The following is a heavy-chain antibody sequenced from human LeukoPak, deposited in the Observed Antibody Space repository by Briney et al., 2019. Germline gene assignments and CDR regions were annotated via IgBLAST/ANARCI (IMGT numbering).Heavy chain of an antibody. CDR1: GGSISSYY. CDR3: ASVRGYSSGWYASGFDP. Sequence: SETLSLTCTVSGGSISSYYWSWIRQPPGKGLEWIGYISYSGYTNYNPSLKSRVTISVDTSKNQFSLKLTSVTAADTAVYYCASVRGYSSGWYASGFDPWGQGTLVTVSS. D-gene: IGHD6-19*01. CDR2: ISYSGYT. V-gene: IGHV4-59*12. J-gene: IGHJ5*02.